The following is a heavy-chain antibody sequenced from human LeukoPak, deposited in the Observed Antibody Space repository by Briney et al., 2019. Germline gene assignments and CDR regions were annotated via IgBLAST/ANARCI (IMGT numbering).Heavy chain of an antibody. CDR3: AREDTAAVHFDY. CDR2: ISSTGSTT. Sequence: WLSYISSTGSTTYYADSVKGRFTISRDNARNSLYLQMNSLRAEDRAVYYCAREDTAAVHFDYWGQGTLVTVSS. D-gene: IGHD5-18*01. J-gene: IGHJ4*02. V-gene: IGHV3-48*03.